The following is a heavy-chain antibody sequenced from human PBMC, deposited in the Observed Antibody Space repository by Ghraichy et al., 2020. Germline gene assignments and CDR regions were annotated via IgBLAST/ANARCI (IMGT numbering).Heavy chain of an antibody. Sequence: SGPTLVKPTQTLTLTCTFSGFSLSTSGMCVSWIRQPPGKALEWLALIDWDDDKYYSTSLKTRLTISKDTSKNQVVLTMTNMDPVDTATYYCARTIGAARLEPLYYYYYGMDVWGQGTTVTVSS. CDR1: GFSLSTSGMC. CDR2: IDWDDDK. D-gene: IGHD6-6*01. CDR3: ARTIGAARLEPLYYYYYGMDV. V-gene: IGHV2-70*01. J-gene: IGHJ6*02.